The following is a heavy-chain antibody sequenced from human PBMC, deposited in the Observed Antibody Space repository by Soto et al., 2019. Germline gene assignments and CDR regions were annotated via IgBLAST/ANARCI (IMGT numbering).Heavy chain of an antibody. CDR2: ISTYNANT. CDR3: AREGYCSSGSCALYSHDYFGMDV. Sequence: GASVKVSFKASGYTFTRYGISWVRQAPGQGLEWMGWISTYNANTKYAHNLEGRATMTTGTYTSTAYMELRSLTSDDTAVYYCAREGYCSSGSCALYSHDYFGMDVWGQGTTVTVSS. CDR1: GYTFTRYG. J-gene: IGHJ6*02. D-gene: IGHD2-15*01. V-gene: IGHV1-18*01.